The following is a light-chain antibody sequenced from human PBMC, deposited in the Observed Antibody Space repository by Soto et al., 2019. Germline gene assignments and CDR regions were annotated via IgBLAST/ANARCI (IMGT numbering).Light chain of an antibody. CDR2: GAS. J-gene: IGKJ3*01. CDR3: QQYGSSIT. V-gene: IGKV3-20*01. Sequence: EMVLTQSPGALSLSPGERATLSCRASQSVTGRYLAWYQQRPGQPPRLLISGASSRATGISDRFSGSGSGTDFTLTITRLEPEDFAVYYCQQYGSSITFGPGTKVDIK. CDR1: QSVTGRY.